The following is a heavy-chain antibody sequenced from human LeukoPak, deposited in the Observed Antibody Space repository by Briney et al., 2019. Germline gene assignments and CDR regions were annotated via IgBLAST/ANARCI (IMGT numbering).Heavy chain of an antibody. CDR3: ARPGGEYHLLPWFDP. D-gene: IGHD2-2*01. J-gene: IGHJ5*02. CDR2: FYNSVIT. Sequence: SETLSLTCAVSGYSISSGYYWGWIRQPPGKGPEWIWSFYNSVITYYSRSLKSRVTISVNTYKNQFSLKLSSVTAADTAVYYCARPGGEYHLLPWFDPWGQGTLVTVSS. V-gene: IGHV4-38-2*01. CDR1: GYSISSGYY.